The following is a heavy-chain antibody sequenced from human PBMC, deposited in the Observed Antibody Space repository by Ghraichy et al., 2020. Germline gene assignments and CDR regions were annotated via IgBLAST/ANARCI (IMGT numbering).Heavy chain of an antibody. CDR3: ATDLNHDGG. V-gene: IGHV3-7*03. Sequence: GESLNISCAASGFTLSDYWMTWVRQAPGKGLEWVASIKTNGNERKYLDSLRGRFTISRDNAKNSLYLQMNSLRVDDTAVYYCATDLNHDGGWGQGTLVTVSS. CDR2: IKTNGNER. J-gene: IGHJ4*02. D-gene: IGHD5-24*01. CDR1: GFTLSDYW.